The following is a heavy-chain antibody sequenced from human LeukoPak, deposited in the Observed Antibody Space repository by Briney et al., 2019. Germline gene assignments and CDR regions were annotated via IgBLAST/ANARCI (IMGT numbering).Heavy chain of an antibody. D-gene: IGHD5-24*01. V-gene: IGHV1-69*05. CDR2: IIPIFGTA. CDR1: GGTFSSYA. CDR3: ASVYKHGMDV. Sequence: EASVKVSCKASGGTFSSYAISWVRQAPGQGLEWMGGIIPIFGTANYAQKFQGRATLTRATSTGTVYMELSSLRSEDTAVYYCASVYKHGMDVWGQGTTVIVSS. J-gene: IGHJ6*02.